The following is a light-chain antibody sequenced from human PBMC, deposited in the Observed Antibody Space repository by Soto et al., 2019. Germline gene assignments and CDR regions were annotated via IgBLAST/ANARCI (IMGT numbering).Light chain of an antibody. V-gene: IGKV1-6*01. Sequence: QMTQSPSTLSPSIGDRISISCLASQSIGNRLAWYQQKPGTAPKVLIYDASTLESGVPSRFSGSGSGTDFTLTISSLQPEDFATYYCLQDYNYPWTFGQGTKVDI. CDR1: QSIGNR. CDR3: LQDYNYPWT. CDR2: DAS. J-gene: IGKJ1*01.